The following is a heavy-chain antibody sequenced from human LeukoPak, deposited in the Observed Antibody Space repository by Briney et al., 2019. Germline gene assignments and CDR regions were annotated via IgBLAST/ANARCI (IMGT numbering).Heavy chain of an antibody. D-gene: IGHD4-23*01. J-gene: IGHJ4*02. V-gene: IGHV4-39*07. Sequence: SETLSHTCTVSGGSISSSSYYWGWIRQPPGKGLEWIGSIYYSGSTYYNPSLKSRVTISVDTSKNQFSLKLSSVTAADTAVYYCARDLRRYGGNSKNDYWGQGTLVTVSS. CDR3: ARDLRRYGGNSKNDY. CDR2: IYYSGST. CDR1: GGSISSSSYY.